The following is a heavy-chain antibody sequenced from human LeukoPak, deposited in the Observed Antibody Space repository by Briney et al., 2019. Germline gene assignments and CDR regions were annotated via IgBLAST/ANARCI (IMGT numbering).Heavy chain of an antibody. CDR2: INPNSGNT. Sequence: GASVKVSCKASGYTFTSYDINWVRQATGQGLEWMGWINPNSGNTGYAQKFQGRVTMTRNTSISTAYMELSSLRSEDTAVYYCARTPIRDSGEIDYWGQGTLVTVSS. D-gene: IGHD1-26*01. CDR3: ARTPIRDSGEIDY. CDR1: GYTFTSYD. V-gene: IGHV1-8*01. J-gene: IGHJ4*02.